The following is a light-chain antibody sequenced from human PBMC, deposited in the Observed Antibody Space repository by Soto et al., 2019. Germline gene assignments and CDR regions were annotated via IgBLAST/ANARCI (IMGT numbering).Light chain of an antibody. V-gene: IGKV1-5*03. J-gene: IGKJ1*01. CDR1: QSISSW. CDR3: LQYNSFSTWT. Sequence: DIQMTQSPSTLSASAGDRVTITCRASQSISSWLAWYQQKPGKAPKLLIYKASSLESGVPSTFSGSGSGTEFTLTISSLQPDDFATYYCLQYNSFSTWTFGQGTKVEI. CDR2: KAS.